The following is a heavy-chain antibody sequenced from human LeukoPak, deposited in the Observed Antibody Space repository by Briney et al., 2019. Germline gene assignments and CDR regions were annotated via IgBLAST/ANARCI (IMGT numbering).Heavy chain of an antibody. D-gene: IGHD2-15*01. J-gene: IGHJ4*02. CDR3: ASRPDQHLLYYFDY. CDR1: GYTFTGYY. V-gene: IGHV1-2*02. CDR2: INPNSGGT. Sequence: EASVKVSCKASGYTFTGYYMQRVRQAPGQGLEWMGWINPNSGGTKYAQKFQGRVTMTSDASISAAYMELSSLRSDDTAVYYCASRPDQHLLYYFDYWGEGALVTVSS.